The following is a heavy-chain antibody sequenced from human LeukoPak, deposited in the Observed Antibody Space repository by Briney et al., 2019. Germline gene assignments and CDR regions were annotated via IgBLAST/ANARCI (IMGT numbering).Heavy chain of an antibody. CDR3: ARDSYYDSSGPWGY. CDR1: GYTFTGYY. J-gene: IGHJ4*02. V-gene: IGHV1-2*02. D-gene: IGHD3-22*01. Sequence: GASVKVSCKASGYTFTGYYMHWVRQAPGQGLEWMGWINPNSGGTNYAQKFQGRVTMTRDTSISTAYMELRSLRSDDTAVYHCARDSYYDSSGPWGYWGQGTLVTVSS. CDR2: INPNSGGT.